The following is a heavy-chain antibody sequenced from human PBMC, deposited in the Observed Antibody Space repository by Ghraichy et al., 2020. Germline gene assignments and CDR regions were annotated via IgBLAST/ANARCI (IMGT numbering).Heavy chain of an antibody. CDR3: AKGYSGYSSASDY. J-gene: IGHJ4*02. V-gene: IGHV3-23*01. CDR1: GFTFSKYG. D-gene: IGHD6-6*01. Sequence: GGSLRLSCTVSGFTFSKYGMNWVRQAPGKGLELVSGISDIGDTTYYADSVKGRFTTSRDNSKNTLYVQMSSLRAEDTAVYYCAKGYSGYSSASDYWGQGTLVTVSS. CDR2: ISDIGDTT.